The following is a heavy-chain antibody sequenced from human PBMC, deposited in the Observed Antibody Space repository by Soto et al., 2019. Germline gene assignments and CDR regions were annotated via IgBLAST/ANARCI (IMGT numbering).Heavy chain of an antibody. V-gene: IGHV4-59*01. CDR1: GGSISSYY. J-gene: IGHJ4*02. Sequence: QVQLQESGPGLVKPSETLSLTCTVSGGSISSYYWSWIRQPPGKGLEWIGYIYYSGSTKYNPSLKSRVTISVDTSKNQFSLKLSSVTAADTAVYYCARVRGNYYDSSGYYSGEYYFDYWGQGTLVTVSS. CDR3: ARVRGNYYDSSGYYSGEYYFDY. D-gene: IGHD3-22*01. CDR2: IYYSGST.